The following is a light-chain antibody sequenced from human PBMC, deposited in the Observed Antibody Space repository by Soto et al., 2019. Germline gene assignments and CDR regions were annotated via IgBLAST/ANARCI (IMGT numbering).Light chain of an antibody. Sequence: EIVFTQSPGTLSLSPGEEATLSCRASQSVDSNYLAWYPQKPGQTPRLIIYGASGRADGIPHSFSGSGFGTDFTLTISKVEPEDFAVYDCQQYGTTRSVTFGQGTRLEIK. J-gene: IGKJ5*01. CDR3: QQYGTTRSVT. CDR2: GAS. V-gene: IGKV3-20*01. CDR1: QSVDSNY.